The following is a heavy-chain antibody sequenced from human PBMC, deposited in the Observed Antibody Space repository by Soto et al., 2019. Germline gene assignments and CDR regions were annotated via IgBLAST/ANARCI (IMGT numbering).Heavy chain of an antibody. CDR1: GFTFSRNA. Sequence: EVQLVESGGGLVQPGGSLRLSCAASGFTFSRNAMHWVRQAPGKGLEYVSAISSNGGSTYYANSVKGRFTISRDNSKNTLYLQMGSLRAEDMAVYYWSREGGDSSGWYGGFYFDYWGQGTLVTVSS. V-gene: IGHV3-64*01. CDR2: ISSNGGST. J-gene: IGHJ4*02. D-gene: IGHD6-19*01. CDR3: SREGGDSSGWYGGFYFDY.